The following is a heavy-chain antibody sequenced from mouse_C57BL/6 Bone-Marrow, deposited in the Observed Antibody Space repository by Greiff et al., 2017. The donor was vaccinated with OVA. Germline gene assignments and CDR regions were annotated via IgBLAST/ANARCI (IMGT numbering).Heavy chain of an antibody. CDR2: IDPENGDT. J-gene: IGHJ2*01. V-gene: IGHV14-4*01. CDR1: GFTITDDY. Sequence: VQLKESGAELVRPGASVKLSCTASGFTITDDYMHWVKQRPEQGLEWIGWIDPENGDTEYASKFQGKATITADTSSNTAYLQLSSLTSEDTAVYYCTTNFFRGYWGQGTTLTVSS. CDR3: TTNFFRGY.